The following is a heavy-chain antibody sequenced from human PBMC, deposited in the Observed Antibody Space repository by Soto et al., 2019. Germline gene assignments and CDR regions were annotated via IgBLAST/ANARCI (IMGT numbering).Heavy chain of an antibody. V-gene: IGHV5-51*01. J-gene: IGHJ6*02. CDR2: IYPDDSDT. Sequence: GESLKISCQASGYSFTKYWIAWVRQMPGRGLEWMGIIYPDDSDTTYSPSFQGQVTISVDKSISTAYLQWSSLKASETAMYYCERRQPTPYFGMDVWGQRTTVTLS. CDR1: GYSFTKYW. D-gene: IGHD6-13*01. CDR3: ERRQPTPYFGMDV.